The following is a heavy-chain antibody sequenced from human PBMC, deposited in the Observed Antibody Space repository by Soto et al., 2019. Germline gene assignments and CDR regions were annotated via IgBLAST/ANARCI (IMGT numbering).Heavy chain of an antibody. J-gene: IGHJ4*02. Sequence: GGSLRLSCAASGFTFSSYAMSWVRQAPGKGLEWVSAISGSGGSTYYADSVKGRFTISRDNSKNTLYLQMNSLRAEDTAVYYCAKIGVDVLRFFSDYWGQGTLVTVSS. D-gene: IGHD3-3*01. CDR2: ISGSGGST. V-gene: IGHV3-23*01. CDR3: AKIGVDVLRFFSDY. CDR1: GFTFSSYA.